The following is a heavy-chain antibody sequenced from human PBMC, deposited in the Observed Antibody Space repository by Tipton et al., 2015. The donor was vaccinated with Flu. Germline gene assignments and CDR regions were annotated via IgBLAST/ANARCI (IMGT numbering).Heavy chain of an antibody. CDR1: GTSISTYY. J-gene: IGHJ4*02. D-gene: IGHD3-10*02. Sequence: TLSLTCTVSGTSISTYYWSWIRQPAGKGLELIGSIYPSGTTYYNPSLKSRVTISVDTSKSQFSLMLRSVTAADTAVYYCARLSYYDVDLKNFYFDYWGQGALVTVSS. V-gene: IGHV4-59*05. CDR2: IYPSGTT. CDR3: ARLSYYDVDLKNFYFDY.